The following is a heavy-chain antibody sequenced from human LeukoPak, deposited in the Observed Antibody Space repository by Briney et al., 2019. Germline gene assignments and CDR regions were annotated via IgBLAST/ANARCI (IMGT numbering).Heavy chain of an antibody. CDR2: INHSGST. CDR3: ARGRPYFYY. J-gene: IGHJ4*02. Sequence: PSETLSLTCAVYGGSFSGYYWSWIRQPPGKGLEWSGEINHSGSTNYNPSLKSRVTISVDTSKNQFCLKLSSVTAADTAVYYCARGRPYFYYWGQGTLVTVSS. CDR1: GGSFSGYY. V-gene: IGHV4-34*01.